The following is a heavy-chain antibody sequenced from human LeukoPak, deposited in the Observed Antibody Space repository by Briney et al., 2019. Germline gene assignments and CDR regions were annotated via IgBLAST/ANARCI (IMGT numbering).Heavy chain of an antibody. J-gene: IGHJ4*02. CDR1: GYSFSSWW. CDR2: IYPVDSDT. D-gene: IGHD2-21*02. CDR3: ARRCSGNCYSFDY. V-gene: IGHV5-51*01. Sequence: GESLKISCKGSGYSFSSWWIGWVPQMPGKGPEWMGVIYPVDSDTRYSPSFQGQVTIAADKSISTAYLQWSSLKASDSAMYYCARRCSGNCYSFDYWGQGSLVTVSS.